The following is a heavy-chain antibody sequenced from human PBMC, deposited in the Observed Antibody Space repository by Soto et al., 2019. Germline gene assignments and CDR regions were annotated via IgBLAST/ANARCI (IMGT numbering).Heavy chain of an antibody. CDR2: ISSSSSYI. D-gene: IGHD2-8*01. Sequence: GGSLRLSCAASGFTFSSYSMNWVRQAPGKGLEWVSSISSSSSYIYYADSVKGRFTISRDNAKNSLYLQMNSLRAEDTAVYYCARDAYCTNGVCFAIFDYWGQGTLVTVSS. CDR1: GFTFSSYS. J-gene: IGHJ4*02. CDR3: ARDAYCTNGVCFAIFDY. V-gene: IGHV3-21*01.